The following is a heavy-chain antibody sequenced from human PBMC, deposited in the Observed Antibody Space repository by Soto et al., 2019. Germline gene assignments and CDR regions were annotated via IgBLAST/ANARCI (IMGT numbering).Heavy chain of an antibody. J-gene: IGHJ4*02. CDR2: MNPNSGNT. CDR1: GYTFTSYD. CDR3: ARGVRDYIWGSYLIV. V-gene: IGHV1-8*01. Sequence: ASVKVSCKASGYTFTSYDINWVRQATGQGLEWMGWMNPNSGNTGYAQKFQGRVTMTRNTSISTAYMELSSLRSEDTAVYYCARGVRDYIWGSYLIVWGQGTLVTVSS. D-gene: IGHD3-16*02.